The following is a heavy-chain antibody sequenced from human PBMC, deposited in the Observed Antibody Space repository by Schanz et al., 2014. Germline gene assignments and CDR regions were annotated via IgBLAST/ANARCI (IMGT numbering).Heavy chain of an antibody. CDR2: ISGSGGST. J-gene: IGHJ3*02. Sequence: EVQLVESGGGLVQPGGSLRLSCAASGFSFSDHAMSWVRQAPGKGLEWVSAISGSGGSTYYADSVKGRFTISRDNSKNTLYLQMNSLRAEDTAVYYCAKGRFGELSAFDIWGQGTMVTVSS. CDR3: AKGRFGELSAFDI. V-gene: IGHV3-23*04. D-gene: IGHD3-10*01. CDR1: GFSFSDHA.